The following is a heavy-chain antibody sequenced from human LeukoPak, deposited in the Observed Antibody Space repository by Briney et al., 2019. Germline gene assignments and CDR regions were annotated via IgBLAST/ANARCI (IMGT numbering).Heavy chain of an antibody. Sequence: GESLKISCKASGYSFTTYWIGWVRQVPGKGLEWVGIIYPADSTAKYSPSFQGQVTISVDKSISTAYLQWSSLKASDTAMYYCAVSAGYSSSFYYWGQGTLVTVSS. D-gene: IGHD6-13*01. V-gene: IGHV5-51*01. CDR3: AVSAGYSSSFYY. CDR1: GYSFTTYW. J-gene: IGHJ4*02. CDR2: IYPADSTA.